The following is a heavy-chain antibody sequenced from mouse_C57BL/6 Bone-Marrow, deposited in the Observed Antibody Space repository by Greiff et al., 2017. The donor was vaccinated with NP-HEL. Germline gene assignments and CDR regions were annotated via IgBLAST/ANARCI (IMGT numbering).Heavy chain of an antibody. CDR2: ISNLAYSI. J-gene: IGHJ4*01. CDR3: AKIYGYDRAMDY. D-gene: IGHD2-2*01. Sequence: EVHLVESGGGLVQPGGSLKLSCAASGFTFSDYGMAWVRQAPRKGPEWVAFISNLAYSIYYADTVTGRFTISRENAKNTLYLEMSSLRSEDTAMYYCAKIYGYDRAMDYWGQGTSVTVSS. CDR1: GFTFSDYG. V-gene: IGHV5-15*01.